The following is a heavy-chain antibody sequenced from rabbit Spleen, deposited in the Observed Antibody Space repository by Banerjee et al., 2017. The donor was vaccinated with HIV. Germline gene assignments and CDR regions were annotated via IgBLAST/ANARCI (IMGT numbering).Heavy chain of an antibody. CDR3: ARFYAGYGDFGYAAM. V-gene: IGHV1S40*01. Sequence: QSLEESGGDLVKPGASLTLTCIASGVSFSGSSYMCWVRQAPGKGLEWIACMYGGSSDNTYYANWAKGRFTISKTSSTTVTLQMTSLTVADTATYFCARFYAGYGDFGYAAMWGPGTLVTV. CDR1: GVSFSGSSY. J-gene: IGHJ4*01. D-gene: IGHD7-1*01. CDR2: MYGGSSDNT.